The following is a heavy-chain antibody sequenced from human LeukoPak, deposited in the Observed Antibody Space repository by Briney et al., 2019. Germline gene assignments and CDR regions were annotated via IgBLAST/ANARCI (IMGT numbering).Heavy chain of an antibody. J-gene: IGHJ3*02. CDR3: ARRRRPDDAFDI. CDR1: GGSISSYY. Sequence: SETLSLTCTVSGGSISSYYWSWIRQPPGKGLEWIGYIYYSGSTNYNPSLKSRVTISVDTSKNQFSLKLSSVTAADTAVYYCARRRRPDDAFDIWGQGTMVTVSS. V-gene: IGHV4-59*08. CDR2: IYYSGST. D-gene: IGHD1-14*01.